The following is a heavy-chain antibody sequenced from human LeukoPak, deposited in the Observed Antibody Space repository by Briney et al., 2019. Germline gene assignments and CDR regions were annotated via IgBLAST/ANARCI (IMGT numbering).Heavy chain of an antibody. D-gene: IGHD3-10*01. Sequence: PSETLSLTCTVSGGSISSSSYYWGWIRQPPGKGLEWVGSIYYSGSTYYNPSLKSRVTISVDTSKNQFSLKLSSVTAADTAVYYCARTFYYGSETYNNWLDPWGQGILVTVSS. CDR1: GGSISSSSYY. J-gene: IGHJ5*02. CDR2: IYYSGST. CDR3: ARTFYYGSETYNNWLDP. V-gene: IGHV4-39*07.